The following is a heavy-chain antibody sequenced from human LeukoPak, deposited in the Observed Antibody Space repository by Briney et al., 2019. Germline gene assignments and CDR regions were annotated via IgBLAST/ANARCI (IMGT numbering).Heavy chain of an antibody. Sequence: SVKGRFTNSRDNSRNTLFLQMNSLRAEDTAVYYCAVIVVVPAAADAFDIWGQGTMVTVSS. CDR3: AVIVVVPAAADAFDI. V-gene: IGHV3-23*01. D-gene: IGHD2-2*01. J-gene: IGHJ3*02.